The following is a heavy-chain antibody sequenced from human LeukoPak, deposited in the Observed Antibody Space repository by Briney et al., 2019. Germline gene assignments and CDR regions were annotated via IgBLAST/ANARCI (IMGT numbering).Heavy chain of an antibody. D-gene: IGHD3-10*01. V-gene: IGHV4-31*03. J-gene: IGHJ4*02. CDR3: ARVRITMVRGVPIPYYLDY. CDR1: GGSISSGGYY. CDR2: IYYSGST. Sequence: PSETLSLTCTVSGGSISSGGYYWSWIRQHPGKGLEWIGYIYYSGSTYYNPSLKSRVTISVDTSKNQFSLKLSSVTAADTAVYYCARVRITMVRGVPIPYYLDYWGQGTLVTVSS.